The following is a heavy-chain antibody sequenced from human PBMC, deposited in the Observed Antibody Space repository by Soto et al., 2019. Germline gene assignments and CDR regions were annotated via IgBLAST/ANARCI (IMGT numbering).Heavy chain of an antibody. CDR3: ARYIRYSSGWTPRYGMDV. D-gene: IGHD6-19*01. CDR1: GGSISSSIYY. Sequence: SETLSLTCTVSGGSISSSIYYWGWIRQPPGKGLEWIGSIYYSGSTYYNPSLKSRVTISVDTSKNQFSLKLSSVTAADTAVYYCARYIRYSSGWTPRYGMDVWGQGTTVTVSS. J-gene: IGHJ6*02. CDR2: IYYSGST. V-gene: IGHV4-39*01.